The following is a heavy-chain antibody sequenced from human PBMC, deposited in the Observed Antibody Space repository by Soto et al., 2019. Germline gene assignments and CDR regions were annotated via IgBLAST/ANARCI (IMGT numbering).Heavy chain of an antibody. CDR1: GGSFSGYY. D-gene: IGHD3-9*01. Sequence: PSETLSLTCAVYGGSFSGYYWSWIRQPPGKGQEWMGGINHSGSTNYNASLKSRVTISVDTSKNQFSLKLSSVTAADTAVYYCARGRTQRGFDYDILTGYYRYKDYYYGMDVWGQGTTVTVSS. V-gene: IGHV4-34*01. CDR2: INHSGST. CDR3: ARGRTQRGFDYDILTGYYRYKDYYYGMDV. J-gene: IGHJ6*02.